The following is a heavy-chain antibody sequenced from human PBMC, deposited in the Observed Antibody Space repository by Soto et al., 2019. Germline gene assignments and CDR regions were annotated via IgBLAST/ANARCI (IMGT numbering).Heavy chain of an antibody. V-gene: IGHV2-70*04. CDR2: IDWDDDK. CDR3: DRMFFCSGGGCPCDS. Sequence: SGPTLVNPTHTLTLTCTFSGFSLSTSGMRVSWIRQPPGKALEWLARIDWDDDKFYNTSLKTRLTISKDSSKNQVVLTMTNMDPPHTATYYCDRMFFCSGGGCPCDSWGQGPLVTVPS. CDR1: GFSLSTSGMR. D-gene: IGHD2-15*01. J-gene: IGHJ4*02.